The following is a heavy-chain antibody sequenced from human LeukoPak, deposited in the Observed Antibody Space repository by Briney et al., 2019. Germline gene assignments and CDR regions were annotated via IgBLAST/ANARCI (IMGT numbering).Heavy chain of an antibody. CDR2: ISYDGSNK. V-gene: IGHV3-30-3*01. Sequence: GGSLRLSCTASGFTFRDYWMSWVRQAPGKGLEWVAVISYDGSNKYYADSVKGRFTISRDNSKNTLYLQMNSLRAEDTAVYFCAIGGGMRSWYDFDYWGQGTLVTVSS. CDR1: GFTFRDYW. D-gene: IGHD6-13*01. CDR3: AIGGGMRSWYDFDY. J-gene: IGHJ4*02.